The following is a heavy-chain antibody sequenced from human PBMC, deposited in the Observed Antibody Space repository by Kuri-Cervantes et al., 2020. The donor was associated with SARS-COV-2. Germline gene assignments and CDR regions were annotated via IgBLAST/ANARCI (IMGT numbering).Heavy chain of an antibody. CDR3: ASGILYRWEGYFDY. J-gene: IGHJ4*02. D-gene: IGHD2-15*01. Sequence: GGSLRLSCAASGFTFDDYAMHWVRQAPGKGLEWVSGISWNSGSIGYADSVKGRFTISRDNAKNSLYLQMNSLRAEDMALYYCASGILYRWEGYFDYWGQGTLVTVSS. CDR1: GFTFDDYA. V-gene: IGHV3-9*03. CDR2: ISWNSGSI.